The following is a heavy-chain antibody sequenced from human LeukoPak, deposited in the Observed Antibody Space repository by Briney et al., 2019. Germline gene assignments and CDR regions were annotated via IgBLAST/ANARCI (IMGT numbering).Heavy chain of an antibody. V-gene: IGHV3-21*01. CDR2: INSSSSYI. Sequence: GGSLRLSCAASGFTFSRYSMMCVRHAPGKGREWVTSINSSSSYIYYAVSVEGRLTIYRDNAKNALYLQMNSLRAEDSAVYYCARDRLGRDDAFDIRGQGTMLTVS. CDR3: ARDRLGRDDAFDI. D-gene: IGHD3-9*01. CDR1: GFTFSRYS. J-gene: IGHJ3*02.